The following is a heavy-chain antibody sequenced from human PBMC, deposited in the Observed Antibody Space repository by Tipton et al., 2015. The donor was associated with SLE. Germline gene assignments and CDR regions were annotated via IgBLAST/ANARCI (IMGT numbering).Heavy chain of an antibody. Sequence: TLSLTCTVSGGSIGSHYWSWIRQPPGKGLEWLGHIYYSGSSDYSPSLKSRATISVDTSKNQFSLRLTSATAADTAVYYCARATYCSSTSCYNGGWFDSWGQGTRVTVSS. CDR3: ARATYCSSTSCYNGGWFDS. CDR1: GGSIGSHY. J-gene: IGHJ5*01. CDR2: IYYSGSS. V-gene: IGHV4-59*11. D-gene: IGHD2-2*02.